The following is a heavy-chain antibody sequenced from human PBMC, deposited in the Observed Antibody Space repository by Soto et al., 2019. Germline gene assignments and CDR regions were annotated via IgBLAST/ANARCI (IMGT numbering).Heavy chain of an antibody. D-gene: IGHD6-13*01. CDR1: GGTFSSYR. CDR2: IVPIYRTA. Sequence: SVKVSSKASGGTFSSYRFNWVRQARGQGLEWLGGIVPIYRTADYAQKFQGRVTITADESTRTVYMELSSLKSQDTALYYCARDSGAKLSSSWGQGTLVTVSS. V-gene: IGHV1-69*13. J-gene: IGHJ4*02. CDR3: ARDSGAKLSSS.